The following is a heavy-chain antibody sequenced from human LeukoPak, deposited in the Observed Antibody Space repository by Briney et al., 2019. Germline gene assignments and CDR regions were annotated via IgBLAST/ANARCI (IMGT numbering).Heavy chain of an antibody. CDR1: GVSFNDYY. Sequence: SETLSLTCAVSGVSFNDYYWSWVRQTPGKGLEWIGEINHSGYTNDSPSLKSRVTISIDTSRNQFSLNLRSVTAADTGFYYCTRVTTGHDYWGQGTLVTVSS. CDR3: TRVTTGHDY. J-gene: IGHJ4*02. CDR2: INHSGYT. D-gene: IGHD4-17*01. V-gene: IGHV4-34*01.